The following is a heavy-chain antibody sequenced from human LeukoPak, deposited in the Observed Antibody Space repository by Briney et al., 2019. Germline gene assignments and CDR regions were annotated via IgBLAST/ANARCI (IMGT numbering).Heavy chain of an antibody. V-gene: IGHV4-38-2*02. D-gene: IGHD3-22*01. CDR1: GYSISSGFY. CDR3: ARWRITMIVVALRHIFDAFDI. J-gene: IGHJ3*02. Sequence: SETLSLTCTVSGYSISSGFYWGWIRQPPGKGLEWIGSIYYSGSTYYNPSLKSRVTISVDTSKNQFSLKLSSVTAADTAVYYCARWRITMIVVALRHIFDAFDIWGQGTMVTVSS. CDR2: IYYSGST.